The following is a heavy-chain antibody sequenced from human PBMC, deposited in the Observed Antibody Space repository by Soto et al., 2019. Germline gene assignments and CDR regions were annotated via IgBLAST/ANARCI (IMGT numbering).Heavy chain of an antibody. Sequence: GASVKVSCKASGGTFTSYAISWVRQAPGQGLEWMGGIIPIFGTANYAQKFQGRVTITADESTSTAYMELSSLRSEDTAVYYCARALGVPATASDYWGQGTLVTSPQ. CDR2: IIPIFGTA. J-gene: IGHJ4*02. CDR3: ARALGVPATASDY. V-gene: IGHV1-69*13. D-gene: IGHD2-2*01. CDR1: GGTFTSYA.